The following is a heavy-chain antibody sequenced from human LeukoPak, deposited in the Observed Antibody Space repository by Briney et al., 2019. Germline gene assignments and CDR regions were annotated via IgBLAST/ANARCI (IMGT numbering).Heavy chain of an antibody. CDR1: GYSISSNYY. J-gene: IGHJ5*02. Sequence: SETLSLTCAVSGYSISSNYYWGWIRQPPGKGPEWIGSIFHSGSTYYNPSLKSRVTISVDTSKNQFSLKLSSVAAADTAVYYCARCSGSYGAFWFDPWGQGTLVTVSS. CDR3: ARCSGSYGAFWFDP. V-gene: IGHV4-38-2*01. D-gene: IGHD1-26*01. CDR2: IFHSGST.